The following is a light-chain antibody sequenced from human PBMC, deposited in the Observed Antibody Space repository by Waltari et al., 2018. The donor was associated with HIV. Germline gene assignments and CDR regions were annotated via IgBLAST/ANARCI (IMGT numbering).Light chain of an antibody. CDR2: KAS. Sequence: DIQMTQSPSTLSASVGARVTITCRASQSFSGWLAWYQQKPGKAPKLLIYKASSLESGGPSRFSGSGSGTEFTLTISSLQPDDFATYYCQQYNFYPLTFGQGTKVEIK. CDR1: QSFSGW. V-gene: IGKV1-5*03. CDR3: QQYNFYPLT. J-gene: IGKJ1*01.